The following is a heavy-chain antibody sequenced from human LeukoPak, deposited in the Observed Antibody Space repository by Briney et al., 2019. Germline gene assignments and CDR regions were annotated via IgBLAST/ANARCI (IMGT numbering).Heavy chain of an antibody. CDR2: INPNSGGT. Sequence: ASVKVSCKASGYTFTGYYMHWVRQAPGQGLEWMGWINPNSGGTNHAQKFQGRVTMTRDTSISTAYMELSRLRSDDTAVYYCARDRSRTSMIVVVRNDYWGQGTLVTVSS. CDR1: GYTFTGYY. D-gene: IGHD3-22*01. CDR3: ARDRSRTSMIVVVRNDY. V-gene: IGHV1-2*02. J-gene: IGHJ4*02.